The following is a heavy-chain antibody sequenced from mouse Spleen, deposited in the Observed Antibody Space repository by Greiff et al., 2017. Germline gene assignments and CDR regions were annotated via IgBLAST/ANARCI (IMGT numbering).Heavy chain of an antibody. Sequence: VQLQESGPGLVQPSQSLSITCTVSGFSLTSYGVHWVRQSPGKGLEWLGVIWSGGSTDYNAAFISRLSISKDNSKSQVFFKMNSLQADDTAIYYCASYYGSSYEGFAYWGQGTLVTVSA. CDR2: IWSGGST. V-gene: IGHV2-2*01. J-gene: IGHJ3*01. CDR3: ASYYGSSYEGFAY. D-gene: IGHD1-1*01. CDR1: GFSLTSYG.